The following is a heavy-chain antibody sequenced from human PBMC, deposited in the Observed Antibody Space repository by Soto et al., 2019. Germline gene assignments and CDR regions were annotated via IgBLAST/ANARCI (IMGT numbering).Heavy chain of an antibody. CDR2: INPSGGST. CDR1: GYTFTSYY. D-gene: IGHD3-22*01. J-gene: IGHJ5*02. Sequence: ASVKVSCKASGYTFTSYYMHWVRQAPGQGLEWMGIINPSGGSTSYAQKFQGRVTMTRDTSTSTVYMELSSLRAEDTAVYHCARAPLGSSDYLKWFAPWGQGTLVTVSS. CDR3: ARAPLGSSDYLKWFAP. V-gene: IGHV1-46*01.